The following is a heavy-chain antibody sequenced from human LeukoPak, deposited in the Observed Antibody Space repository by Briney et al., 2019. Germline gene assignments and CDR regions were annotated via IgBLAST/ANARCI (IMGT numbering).Heavy chain of an antibody. CDR3: ARSGACYSNYAYYYYYMDV. Sequence: GASVKVSCKASGGTFSSYAISWVRQAPGQGLEWMGGIIPIFGTANYAQKFQGRVTITADKSTSTAYMELSSLRSEDTAVYYCARSGACYSNYAYYYYYMDVWGKGTTVTVSS. J-gene: IGHJ6*03. CDR2: IIPIFGTA. CDR1: GGTFSSYA. V-gene: IGHV1-69*06. D-gene: IGHD4-11*01.